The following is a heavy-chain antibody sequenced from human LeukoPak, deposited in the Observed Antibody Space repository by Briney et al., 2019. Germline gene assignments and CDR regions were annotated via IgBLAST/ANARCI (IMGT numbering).Heavy chain of an antibody. CDR3: AKGPGAAGN. Sequence: GGSLRLSCAASGFTFSSYALSGVRQAPGKGREGGSGITDSGTGTYYADSVKGRFTISRDNSKNTVYLQMSSLRAEDTAVYYCAKGPGAAGNWGQGTLVTVSS. V-gene: IGHV3-23*01. D-gene: IGHD6-13*01. CDR2: ITDSGTGT. CDR1: GFTFSSYA. J-gene: IGHJ4*02.